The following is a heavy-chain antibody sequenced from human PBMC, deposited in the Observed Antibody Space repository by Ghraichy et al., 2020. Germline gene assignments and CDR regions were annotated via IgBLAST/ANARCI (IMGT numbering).Heavy chain of an antibody. D-gene: IGHD6-19*01. CDR3: ARVTKYSSGWHSQGAEYFQH. Sequence: SETLSLTCAVYGGSFSGYYWSWIRQPPGKGLEWIGEINHSGSTNYNPSLKSRVTISVDMSKNQFSLKLSSVTAADTAVYYCARVTKYSSGWHSQGAEYFQHWGQGTLVTVSS. CDR2: INHSGST. J-gene: IGHJ1*01. V-gene: IGHV4-34*01. CDR1: GGSFSGYY.